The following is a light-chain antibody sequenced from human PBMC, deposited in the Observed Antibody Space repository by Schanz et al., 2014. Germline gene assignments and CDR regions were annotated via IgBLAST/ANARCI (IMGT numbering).Light chain of an antibody. J-gene: IGKJ2*01. CDR3: QQYDNLPYT. V-gene: IGKV1-33*01. Sequence: DIQMTQSPSSLSASVGDRVIITCQASQDINNYLNWYQQKPGKAPKLLIYGASNLETGVPSRFSGSGSGTDFTFTISSLQPEDIATYYCQQYDNLPYTFGQGTKLEIK. CDR1: QDINNY. CDR2: GAS.